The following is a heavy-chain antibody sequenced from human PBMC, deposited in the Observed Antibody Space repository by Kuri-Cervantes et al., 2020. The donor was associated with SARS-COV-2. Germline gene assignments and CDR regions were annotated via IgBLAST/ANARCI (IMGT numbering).Heavy chain of an antibody. CDR1: GFTVSSNY. J-gene: IGHJ4*02. CDR3: ARLLYGSGSYYKD. Sequence: GGSLRLSCAASGFTVSSNYMSWVRQAPGKGLEWVSSISSSSSYIYYADSVKGRFTISRDNAKNSLYLQMNSLRAEDTAVYYCARLLYGSGSYYKDWGQGTLVTVSS. V-gene: IGHV3-21*01. CDR2: ISSSSSYI. D-gene: IGHD3-10*01.